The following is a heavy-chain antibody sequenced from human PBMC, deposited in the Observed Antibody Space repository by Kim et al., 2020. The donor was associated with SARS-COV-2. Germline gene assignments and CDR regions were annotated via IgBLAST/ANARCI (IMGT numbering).Heavy chain of an antibody. J-gene: IGHJ6*02. CDR1: GGSISSSSYY. CDR2: IYYSGST. Sequence: SETLSLTCTVSGGSISSSSYYWGWIHQPPGKGLEWIGSIYYSGSTYYNPSLKSRVTISVDTSKNQFSLKLSSVTAADTAVYYCAGELATILSYYYAMDVWGQGTTVTVSS. V-gene: IGHV4-39*01. D-gene: IGHD5-12*01. CDR3: AGELATILSYYYAMDV.